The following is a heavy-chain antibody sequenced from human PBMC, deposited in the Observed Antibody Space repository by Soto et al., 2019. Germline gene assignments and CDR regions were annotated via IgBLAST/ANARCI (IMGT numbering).Heavy chain of an antibody. D-gene: IGHD2-15*01. Sequence: EVPLVESGGGLVKPGGSLRLSCAVSGFTFSSCTMNWVRQAPGKGLEWVSSISPSTSHIYYADSVKGRFTISRDNAKNSLFLQMNSLRAEDTAVYYCSRCSGGACHQNYGMDVWGQGTTVTVSS. V-gene: IGHV3-21*01. J-gene: IGHJ6*02. CDR3: SRCSGGACHQNYGMDV. CDR2: ISPSTSHI. CDR1: GFTFSSCT.